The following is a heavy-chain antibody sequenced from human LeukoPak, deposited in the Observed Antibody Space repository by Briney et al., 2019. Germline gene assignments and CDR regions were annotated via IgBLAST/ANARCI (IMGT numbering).Heavy chain of an antibody. Sequence: GASVKVSCEASGYTFSTYYVHWVRQAPGQGLEWMGWIYPNTGDTKFAQKVQGRVSLTRDTSIRTAYMELISLTSDDTAVYYCARDAGGRLRFDSWGQGTLVTVSS. J-gene: IGHJ4*02. CDR1: GYTFSTYY. D-gene: IGHD3-16*01. CDR3: ARDAGGRLRFDS. CDR2: IYPNTGDT. V-gene: IGHV1-2*02.